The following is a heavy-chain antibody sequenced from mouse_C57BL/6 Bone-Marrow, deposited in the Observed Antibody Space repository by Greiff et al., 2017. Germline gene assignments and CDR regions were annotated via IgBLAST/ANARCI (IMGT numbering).Heavy chain of an antibody. Sequence: EVMLVESGGGLVQPGGSLKLSCAASGFTFSDYYMYWVRQTPEKRLEWVAYISNGGGSTYYPDTVKGRFTISRDNAKNTRYLQMSRLKSEDTAMYYCARQIYDGYPLFAYWGQGTLVTVSA. V-gene: IGHV5-12*01. CDR3: ARQIYDGYPLFAY. CDR1: GFTFSDYY. CDR2: ISNGGGST. J-gene: IGHJ3*01. D-gene: IGHD2-3*01.